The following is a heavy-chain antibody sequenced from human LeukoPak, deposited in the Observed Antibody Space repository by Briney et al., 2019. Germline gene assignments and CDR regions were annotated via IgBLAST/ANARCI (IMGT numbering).Heavy chain of an antibody. J-gene: IGHJ4*02. D-gene: IGHD5-12*01. CDR3: AREVDWYYFDY. CDR2: IYYSGST. CDR1: GGSISSYY. V-gene: IGHV4-59*01. Sequence: PSETLSLTCTVSGGSISSYYWSWIRQPPGKGLEWIGYIYYSGSTNYNPSLKSRVTISVDTSKNQFSLKLSSVTAADTAVYYCAREVDWYYFDYWGQGTLVTVSS.